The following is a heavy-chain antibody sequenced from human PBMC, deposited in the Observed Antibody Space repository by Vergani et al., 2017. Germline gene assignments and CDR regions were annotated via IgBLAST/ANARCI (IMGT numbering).Heavy chain of an antibody. V-gene: IGHV5-51*01. J-gene: IGHJ3*02. D-gene: IGHD3-22*01. CDR3: ARQWNDYYDSSGPNDAFDI. CDR2: IYPGDSDT. CDR1: GYSFTSYW. Sequence: EVQLVQSGAEVKKPGESLKISCKGSGYSFTSYWIGWVRQMPGKGLEWRGIIYPGDSDTRYSPSFQGQVTISADKSISTAYRQWSSLKASDTAMYYCARQWNDYYDSSGPNDAFDIWGQGTMVTVSS.